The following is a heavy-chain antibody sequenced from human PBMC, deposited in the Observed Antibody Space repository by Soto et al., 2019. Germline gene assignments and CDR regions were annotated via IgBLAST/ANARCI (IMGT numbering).Heavy chain of an antibody. CDR3: VREMCTRSGPQNFFDY. CDR2: ISPNSGAT. J-gene: IGHJ4*02. Sequence: QVQLVQSEGELRQPGASVTVSCRASGYTFTSYGIIWVRQAPGQGLEWMGYISPNSGATTYAQNLQGRLTLTTDTSTSTAYMALRSLSSDDTAIYYCVREMCTRSGPQNFFDYWGLGALVTVSS. CDR1: GYTFTSYG. D-gene: IGHD6-25*01. V-gene: IGHV1-18*01.